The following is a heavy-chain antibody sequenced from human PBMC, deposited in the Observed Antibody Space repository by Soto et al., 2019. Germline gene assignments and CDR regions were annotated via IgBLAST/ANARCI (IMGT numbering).Heavy chain of an antibody. V-gene: IGHV4-31*03. CDR1: GVSISSGGYY. Sequence: PSETLSLTCTVSGVSISSGGYYWSWIRQHPGKGLEWIGYIYYSGSTYYNPSLKSRVTISVDTSKNQFSLKLSSVTAADTAVYYCARGEMATIMPRYWGQGTLVTVSS. CDR3: ARGEMATIMPRY. J-gene: IGHJ4*02. CDR2: IYYSGST. D-gene: IGHD5-12*01.